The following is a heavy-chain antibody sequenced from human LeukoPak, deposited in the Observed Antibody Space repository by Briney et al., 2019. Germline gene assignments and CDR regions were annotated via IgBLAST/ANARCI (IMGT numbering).Heavy chain of an antibody. CDR2: IYSGGST. V-gene: IGHV3-53*01. Sequence: GGSLRLSCAASGFTVNSNCMNWVRQAPGKGLEWVSVIYSGGSTYYADSVKGRFTMSRDNSKNTLYLEMNSLRAEDTAVYYCAKGSTIFGVVIGDRGGYIDYWGQGTLVTVSS. D-gene: IGHD3-3*01. CDR1: GFTVNSNC. J-gene: IGHJ4*02. CDR3: AKGSTIFGVVIGDRGGYIDY.